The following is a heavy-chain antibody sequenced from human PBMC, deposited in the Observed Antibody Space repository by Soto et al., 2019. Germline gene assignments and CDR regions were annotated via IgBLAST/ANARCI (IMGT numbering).Heavy chain of an antibody. D-gene: IGHD6-13*01. Sequence: SETLSLTCTVSGGSISSSSYYWGWIRQPPGKGLEWIGSIYYSGSTYYNPSLKSRVTISVDTSKNQFSLKLSSVTAADTAVYYCARHPTSRRGTAAAGNWFDPWGQGTLVTVLL. V-gene: IGHV4-39*01. J-gene: IGHJ5*02. CDR1: GGSISSSSYY. CDR2: IYYSGST. CDR3: ARHPTSRRGTAAAGNWFDP.